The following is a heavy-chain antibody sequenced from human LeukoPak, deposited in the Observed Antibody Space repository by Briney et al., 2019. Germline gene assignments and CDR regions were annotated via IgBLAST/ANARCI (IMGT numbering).Heavy chain of an antibody. CDR1: GFTFSGYS. D-gene: IGHD5-24*01. CDR2: IRTSRST. J-gene: IGHJ4*02. V-gene: IGHV3-48*01. Sequence: PGGSLRLSCAASGFTFSGYSMNWVRQAPGKGLEWISSIRTSRSTYYADSVRGRFTISRDNAKNSLYLQMNSLRAEDTAVYYCARDQMPTISPFDYWGQGTLVTVSS. CDR3: ARDQMPTISPFDY.